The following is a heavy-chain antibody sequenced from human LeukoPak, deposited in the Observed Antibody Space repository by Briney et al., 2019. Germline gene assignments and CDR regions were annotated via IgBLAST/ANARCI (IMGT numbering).Heavy chain of an antibody. CDR2: ISSSSSYI. CDR3: ARDHYYGSGSHFDY. V-gene: IGHV3-21*01. D-gene: IGHD3-10*01. J-gene: IGHJ4*02. CDR1: GFTFSSYS. Sequence: GGSLRLSCAASGFTFSSYSVNWVRQALGKGLEWVSSISSSSSYIYYADSVKGRFTISRDNAKNSLYLQMNSLRAEDTAVYYCARDHYYGSGSHFDYWGQGTLVTVSS.